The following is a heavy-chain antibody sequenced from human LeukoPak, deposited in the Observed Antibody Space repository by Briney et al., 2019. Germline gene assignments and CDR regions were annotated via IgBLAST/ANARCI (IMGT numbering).Heavy chain of an antibody. D-gene: IGHD1-26*01. Sequence: GGSLRLSCAASGFTFSSYEMNWVRQAPGKGLEWVAVISYDGSNKYYADSVKGRFTISRDNSKNTLYLQMNSLRAEDTAVYYCARSVVGASLGLDYWGQGTLVTVSS. V-gene: IGHV3-30*04. CDR3: ARSVVGASLGLDY. J-gene: IGHJ4*02. CDR2: ISYDGSNK. CDR1: GFTFSSYE.